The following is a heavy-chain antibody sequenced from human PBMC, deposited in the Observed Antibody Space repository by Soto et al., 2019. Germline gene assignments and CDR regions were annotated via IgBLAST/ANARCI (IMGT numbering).Heavy chain of an antibody. CDR2: IFYSGTI. CDR3: AREGYIRGQRGHFDY. J-gene: IGHJ4*02. V-gene: IGHV4-39*01. D-gene: IGHD5-12*01. CDR1: GGSLSSSTYN. Sequence: QLQLQESGPGLVKPSETLSLTCTVSGGSLSSSTYNWGWIRQPPGKGLEWFGGIFYSGTIYYNPSLKSRVTISGDTSKNQFSLRLTSVTAADTAVYFCAREGYIRGQRGHFDYWGQGILVTVSS.